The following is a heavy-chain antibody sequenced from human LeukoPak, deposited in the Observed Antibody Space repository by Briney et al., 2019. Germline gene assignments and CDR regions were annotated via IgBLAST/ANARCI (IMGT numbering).Heavy chain of an antibody. CDR3: AREPYYDSSGYCLDY. J-gene: IGHJ4*02. Sequence: GGSLRLSCAASGFSFSTYWMHWVRQAPGKGLVWVSRIKSDGSTTYADSVKGRFTISRDNAKNTLYLQMNSLRAEDTAVYYCAREPYYDSSGYCLDYWGQGTLVTVSS. V-gene: IGHV3-74*01. CDR2: IKSDGST. D-gene: IGHD3-22*01. CDR1: GFSFSTYW.